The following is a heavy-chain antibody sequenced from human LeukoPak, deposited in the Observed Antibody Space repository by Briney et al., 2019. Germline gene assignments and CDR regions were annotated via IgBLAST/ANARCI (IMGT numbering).Heavy chain of an antibody. CDR3: ARGEYSSGWYAY. Sequence: ASLKVSCEASGYTFTGYYMRWVRQAPGQGLEWMGWINPNSGGTNYAQYFQGWVTMTRDTSINTAYMELSRLRSDDTAVYYCARGEYSSGWYAYWGQGTLVTVTS. V-gene: IGHV1-2*04. CDR1: GYTFTGYY. D-gene: IGHD6-19*01. J-gene: IGHJ1*01. CDR2: INPNSGGT.